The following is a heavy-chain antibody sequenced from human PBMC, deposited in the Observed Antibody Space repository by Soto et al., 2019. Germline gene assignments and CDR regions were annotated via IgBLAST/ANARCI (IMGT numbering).Heavy chain of an antibody. J-gene: IGHJ4*02. D-gene: IGHD3-22*01. CDR2: TYYRSQWLN. V-gene: IGHV6-1*01. CDR3: ARAKGYYHDSSGPFDY. Sequence: SQTLSLTCAISGDGVSSNSAAWNWIRQSPSRGLEWLGRTYYRSQWLNDYADSVKSRITIKPDTSKNQFSLELDSGTPEDTAVYYCARAKGYYHDSSGPFDYWGLGTLVTVSS. CDR1: GDGVSSNSAA.